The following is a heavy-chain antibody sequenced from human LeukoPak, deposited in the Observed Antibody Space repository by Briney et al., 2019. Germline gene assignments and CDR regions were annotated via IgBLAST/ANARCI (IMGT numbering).Heavy chain of an antibody. V-gene: IGHV4-30-4*01. CDR3: ARDASVLVLTDAFDI. D-gene: IGHD6-6*01. Sequence: SETLSLTCTVSGGSISSGDYYWSWIRQPPGKGLEWIGYIYYSGSTYYNPSLKSRVTISVDTSKNQFSLKLSSVTAADTAVYYCARDASVLVLTDAFDIWGQGTMVTVPS. CDR2: IYYSGST. J-gene: IGHJ3*02. CDR1: GGSISSGDYY.